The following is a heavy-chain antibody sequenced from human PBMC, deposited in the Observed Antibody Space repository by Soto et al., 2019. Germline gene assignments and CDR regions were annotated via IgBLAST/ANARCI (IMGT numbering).Heavy chain of an antibody. Sequence: QVQLVQSGAEGKKPGSSVKVSCKASGGTFSSYAISWVRQAPGQGLEWRGGPIPIFGTATYAQKFQGRVTITADESTRTAYMELSSLGSEDTAVYYCASTCGGDGPLGIYYFDSWGQGTLVTVSS. CDR1: GGTFSSYA. CDR2: PIPIFGTA. D-gene: IGHD2-21*02. V-gene: IGHV1-69*01. J-gene: IGHJ4*02. CDR3: ASTCGGDGPLGIYYFDS.